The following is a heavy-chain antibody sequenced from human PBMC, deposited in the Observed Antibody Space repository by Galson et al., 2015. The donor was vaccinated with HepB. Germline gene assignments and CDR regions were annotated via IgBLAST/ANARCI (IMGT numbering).Heavy chain of an antibody. Sequence: SLRLSCAASGFTVSSNYMSWVRQAPGKGLEWVSVIYSGGSTYYADSVKGRFTISRDNSKNTPYLQMNSLRAEDTAVYYCARDIRFGEFNGMDVWGQGTTVTVSS. V-gene: IGHV3-53*01. CDR2: IYSGGST. CDR3: ARDIRFGEFNGMDV. D-gene: IGHD3-10*01. CDR1: GFTVSSNY. J-gene: IGHJ6*02.